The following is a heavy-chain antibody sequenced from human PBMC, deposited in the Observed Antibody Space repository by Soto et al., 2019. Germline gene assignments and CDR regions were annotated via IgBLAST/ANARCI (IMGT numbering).Heavy chain of an antibody. CDR2: TTPIFGTS. V-gene: IGHV1-69*13. CDR1: GGTFKSFA. CDR3: ARGPNEWEQRRLLWYFDR. D-gene: IGHD1-26*01. Sequence: ASVKVSCKASGGTFKSFAVSWVRQAPGQGLEWMGGTTPIFGTSNYAQKFQGRVTITADESTSTTYMELSSLTSEDTAVYYCARGPNEWEQRRLLWYFDRWGRGTLVTVSS. J-gene: IGHJ2*01.